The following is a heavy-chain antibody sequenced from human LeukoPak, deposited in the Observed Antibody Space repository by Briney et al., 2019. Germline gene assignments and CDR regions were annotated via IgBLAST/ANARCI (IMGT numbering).Heavy chain of an antibody. CDR2: IIPIFGTA. V-gene: IGHV1-69*05. CDR1: GGTFSSYA. D-gene: IGHD3-10*01. Sequence: ASVKVSCKASGGTFSSYAISWVRQAPGQGLEWMGGIIPIFGTANYAQKFQGRVTITTDESTSTAYMELSSLTSEDTAVYYCARGVVRGVITPNYYMDVWGKGTTVTVSS. J-gene: IGHJ6*03. CDR3: ARGVVRGVITPNYYMDV.